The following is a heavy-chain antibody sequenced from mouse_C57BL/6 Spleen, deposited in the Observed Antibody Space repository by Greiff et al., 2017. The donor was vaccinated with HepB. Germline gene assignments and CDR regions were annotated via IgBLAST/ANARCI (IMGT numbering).Heavy chain of an antibody. J-gene: IGHJ3*01. Sequence: VQLQQPGAELVRPGTSVKLSCKASGYTFTSYWMHWVKQRPGQGLEWIGVIDPSDSYTNYNQKFKGKATLTVDTSSSTAYMQLSSLTSEDSAVYYCARHGYYGSSYGGFAYWGQGTLVTVSA. V-gene: IGHV1-59*01. CDR3: ARHGYYGSSYGGFAY. CDR1: GYTFTSYW. D-gene: IGHD1-1*01. CDR2: IDPSDSYT.